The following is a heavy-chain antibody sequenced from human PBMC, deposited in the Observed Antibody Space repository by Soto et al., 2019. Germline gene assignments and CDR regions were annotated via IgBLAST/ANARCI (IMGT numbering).Heavy chain of an antibody. CDR2: ISSTSSYI. Sequence: EVQQVESGGGLVKPGGSLRLSCAASGFTFSSYSMNWVRQAPGKGLEWVSSISSTSSYIYYADSVKGRFTISRDNAKNSLYLQMNSLRAEDTAVYYCVSKGDDFWTRDFDYWGQGTLVTVSS. J-gene: IGHJ4*02. V-gene: IGHV3-21*01. D-gene: IGHD3-3*01. CDR3: VSKGDDFWTRDFDY. CDR1: GFTFSSYS.